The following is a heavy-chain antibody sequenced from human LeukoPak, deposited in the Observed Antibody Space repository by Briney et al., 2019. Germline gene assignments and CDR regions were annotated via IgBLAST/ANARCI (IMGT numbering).Heavy chain of an antibody. CDR2: ISSSGSYT. D-gene: IGHD6-13*01. J-gene: IGHJ4*02. CDR1: GFIFSDYY. CDR3: ARVYGVLGSRDQQLMH. Sequence: GMSLRLSCAASGFIFSDYYMTWIRQAPGKALEFLSSISSSGSYTDSADSVKGRFTISRDHAKNSLYLQMNSLRAEDTAVYYCARVYGVLGSRDQQLMHWGQGTLVTVSS. V-gene: IGHV3-11*06.